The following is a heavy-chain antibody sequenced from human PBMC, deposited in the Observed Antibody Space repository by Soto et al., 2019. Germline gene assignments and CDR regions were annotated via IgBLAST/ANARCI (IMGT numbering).Heavy chain of an antibody. V-gene: IGHV3-23*01. CDR3: AKDRGITMVRGVPRYMDV. D-gene: IGHD3-10*01. J-gene: IGHJ6*03. CDR2: ISGSGGST. Sequence: GGSLRLSCAASGFTFSSYAMSWVRQAPGKGLEWVSAISGSGGSTYYADSVKGRFTISRDNSKNTLYLQMNSLRAEDTAVYYCAKDRGITMVRGVPRYMDVWGKGTTVTVSS. CDR1: GFTFSSYA.